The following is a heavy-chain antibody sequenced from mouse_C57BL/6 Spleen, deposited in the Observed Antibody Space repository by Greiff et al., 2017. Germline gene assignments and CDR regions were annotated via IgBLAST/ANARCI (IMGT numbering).Heavy chain of an antibody. CDR2: ISYDGSN. J-gene: IGHJ2*01. Sequence: EVKLQESGPGLVKPSQSLSLTCSVTGYSITSGYYWNWIRQFPGNKLEWMGYISYDGSNNYNPSLKNRISITRDTSKNQFFLKLNSVTTEDTATYYCARGGYGSSLYYFDYWGQGTTLTVSS. CDR3: ARGGYGSSLYYFDY. CDR1: GYSITSGYY. V-gene: IGHV3-6*01. D-gene: IGHD1-1*01.